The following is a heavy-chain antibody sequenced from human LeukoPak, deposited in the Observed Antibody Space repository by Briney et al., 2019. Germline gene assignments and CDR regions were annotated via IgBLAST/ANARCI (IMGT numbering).Heavy chain of an antibody. CDR3: TLPWGSGSYYDY. D-gene: IGHD3-10*01. CDR1: GFTFSKAW. V-gene: IGHV3-15*01. J-gene: IGHJ4*02. CDR2: IKSKTDGGTT. Sequence: GGSLRLSCAASGFTFSKAWLNWVRQAPGKGLEWVGHIKSKTDGGTTDYAAPVKGRFTISRDDSKNTLFLQMNSLKTEDTAVYYCTLPWGSGSYYDYWSQGTLVTVSS.